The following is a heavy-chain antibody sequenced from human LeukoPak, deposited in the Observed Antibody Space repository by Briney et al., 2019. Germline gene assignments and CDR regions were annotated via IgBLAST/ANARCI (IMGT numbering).Heavy chain of an antibody. J-gene: IGHJ5*02. CDR2: IYYSGST. V-gene: IGHV4-30-4*01. CDR3: ASGSSDGDYVVGNWFDP. Sequence: SETLSLTCTVSGGSISSGDYYWSWIRQPPGKGLEWIGYIYYSGSTYYNPSLKSLVTISVDTSKNQFSLKLSSVTAADTAVYYCASGSSDGDYVVGNWFDPWGQGTLVTVSS. CDR1: GGSISSGDYY. D-gene: IGHD4-17*01.